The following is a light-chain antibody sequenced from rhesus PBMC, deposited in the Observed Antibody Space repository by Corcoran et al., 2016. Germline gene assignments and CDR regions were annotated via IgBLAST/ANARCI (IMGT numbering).Light chain of an antibody. V-gene: IGKV1-38*01. CDR1: QGISSY. Sequence: DIQLTQCPSSLSASVGDRVTITRRASQGISSYLAWYPQKPGKAPKLLIYAASNLQSGVPSRFSGSGSWTDFTLTISSLQPEDFAVYYCQQRNSYPLTFGGGTKVEIK. CDR3: QQRNSYPLT. CDR2: AAS. J-gene: IGKJ4*01.